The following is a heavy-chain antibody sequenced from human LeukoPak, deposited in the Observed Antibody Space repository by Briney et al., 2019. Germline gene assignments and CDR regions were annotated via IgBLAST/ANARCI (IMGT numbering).Heavy chain of an antibody. CDR1: GFPFSDFY. CDR2: IYYSGST. V-gene: IGHV4-30-4*08. J-gene: IGHJ4*02. D-gene: IGHD5/OR15-5a*01. Sequence: LRLSCTASGFPFSDFYMAWIRQPPGKGLEWIGYIYYSGSTYYNPSLKSRVTISLDTSKNQFSLKLSSVTAADTAVYYCASRSTTAFHYWGQGTLVTVSS. CDR3: ASRSTTAFHY.